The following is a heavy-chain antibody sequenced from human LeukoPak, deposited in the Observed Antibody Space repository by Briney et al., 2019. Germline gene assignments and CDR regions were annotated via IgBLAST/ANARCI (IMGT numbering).Heavy chain of an antibody. D-gene: IGHD3-22*01. J-gene: IGHJ6*02. CDR2: IIPILDIA. CDR3: ARMYDSSLDV. Sequence: SVKVSCKASGGTFSNYGFSWVRQAPGQGLQWMGRIIPILDIANYAQKFQGRVTITADKSTSTAFMELSSLRSEDTAVYYCARMYDSSLDVWGQGTPVTVSS. V-gene: IGHV1-69*04. CDR1: GGTFSNYG.